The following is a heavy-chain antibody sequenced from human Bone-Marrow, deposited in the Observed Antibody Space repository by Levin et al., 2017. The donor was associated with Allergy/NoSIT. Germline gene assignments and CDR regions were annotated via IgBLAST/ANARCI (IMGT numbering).Heavy chain of an antibody. V-gene: IGHV3-23*01. J-gene: IGHJ6*02. CDR1: GFTFSSYA. CDR3: AKDREWGIGSYYRDHYYYYGMDV. D-gene: IGHD1-26*01. Sequence: GESLKISCAASGFTFSSYAMSWVRQAPGKGLEWVSAISGSGGSTYYADSVKGRFTISRDNSKNTLYLQMNSLRAEDTAVYYCAKDREWGIGSYYRDHYYYYGMDVWGQGTTVTVSS. CDR2: ISGSGGST.